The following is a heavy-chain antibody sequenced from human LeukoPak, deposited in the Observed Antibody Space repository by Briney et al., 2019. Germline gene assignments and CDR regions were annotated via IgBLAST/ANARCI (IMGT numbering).Heavy chain of an antibody. Sequence: GGSLRLSCTASGFTFGGYAMTWVRQAPGKGLEWVSYISGGSEDSYYADSVKGRFTISRDNSRSTLYLQMNSLRADDTAVYYCGRTIAQYSNSWLYYFYGLDVWGQGTTVTVSS. CDR2: ISGGSEDS. CDR3: GRTIAQYSNSWLYYFYGLDV. CDR1: GFTFGGYA. J-gene: IGHJ6*02. V-gene: IGHV3-23*01. D-gene: IGHD6-13*01.